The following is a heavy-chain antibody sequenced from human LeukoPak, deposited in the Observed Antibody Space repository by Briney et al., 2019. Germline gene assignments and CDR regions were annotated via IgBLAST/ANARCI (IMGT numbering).Heavy chain of an antibody. CDR2: IIPIFGTA. Sequence: SVKVSCKASGGTFSSYAISWVRQAPGQGLEWMGGIIPIFGTANYAQKFQGRVTITADESTSTAYMELSSLRPEDTAVYYCARSGSRYSYYYYMDVWGKGTTVTVSS. CDR3: ARSGSRYSYYYYMDV. CDR1: GGTFSSYA. J-gene: IGHJ6*03. D-gene: IGHD1-1*01. V-gene: IGHV1-69*13.